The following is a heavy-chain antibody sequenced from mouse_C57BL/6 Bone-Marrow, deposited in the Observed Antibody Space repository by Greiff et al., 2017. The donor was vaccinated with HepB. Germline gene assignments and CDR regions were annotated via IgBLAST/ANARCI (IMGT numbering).Heavy chain of an antibody. CDR2: IYPRSGNT. J-gene: IGHJ3*01. V-gene: IGHV1-81*01. Sequence: QVQLQQSGAELARPGASVKLSCKASGYTFTSYGISWVKQRTGQGLEWIGEIYPRSGNTYYNEKFKGKATLTADKSSSTAYMELRSLTSEDSAVYFCARSGDYGSLAYWGQGTLVTVSA. CDR1: GYTFTSYG. D-gene: IGHD1-1*01. CDR3: ARSGDYGSLAY.